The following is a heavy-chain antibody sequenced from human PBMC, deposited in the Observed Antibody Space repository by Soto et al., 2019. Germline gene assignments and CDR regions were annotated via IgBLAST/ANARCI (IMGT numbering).Heavy chain of an antibody. CDR2: ISGSGGST. V-gene: IGHV3-23*01. CDR3: AKDWGYSSSWSDY. CDR1: GFTFSSYA. J-gene: IGHJ4*02. D-gene: IGHD6-13*01. Sequence: EVQLLESGGGLVQPGGSLRLSCAASGFTFSSYAMRWVRQAPGKGLEWVSAISGSGGSTYYADSVKGRFTISRDNSKNTLYLQMNSLRAEDTAVYYCAKDWGYSSSWSDYWGQGTLVTVSS.